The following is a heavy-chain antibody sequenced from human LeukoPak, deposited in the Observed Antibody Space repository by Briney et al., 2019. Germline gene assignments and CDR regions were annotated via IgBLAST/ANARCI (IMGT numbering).Heavy chain of an antibody. V-gene: IGHV1-3*01. Sequence: GASVKVSCKASGGTFSSYAISWVRQAPGQRLEWMGWINAGNGNTKYSQKFQGRVTITRDTSASTAYMELSSLRSEDTAVYYCARGVTGSYYKSGWFDPWGQGTLVTVSS. D-gene: IGHD3-10*01. CDR1: GGTFSSYA. J-gene: IGHJ5*02. CDR2: INAGNGNT. CDR3: ARGVTGSYYKSGWFDP.